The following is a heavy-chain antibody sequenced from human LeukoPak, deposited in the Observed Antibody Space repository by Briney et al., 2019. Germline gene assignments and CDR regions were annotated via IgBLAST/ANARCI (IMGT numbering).Heavy chain of an antibody. J-gene: IGHJ6*03. CDR1: ASTFTSCG. Sequence: ASVKLSCKDSASTFTSCGISWVRRAPGQGLGWRGGLSACIGNSSYAQKLQGRVTMTTDTYTSPAYMELRSLRSDDTDVYYCARDQAAAYNRGWFGERSSYYYYYYMDVWGKGTTVTVSS. CDR3: ARDQAAAYNRGWFGERSSYYYYYYMDV. D-gene: IGHD3-10*01. V-gene: IGHV1-18*01. CDR2: LSACIGNS.